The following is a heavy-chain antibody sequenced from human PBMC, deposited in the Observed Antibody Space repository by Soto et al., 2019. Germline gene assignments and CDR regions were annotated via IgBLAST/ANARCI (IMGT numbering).Heavy chain of an antibody. D-gene: IGHD3-10*01. CDR2: IRDRAYSYAT. CDR3: TRLISAAQDY. J-gene: IGHJ4*02. V-gene: IGHV3-73*01. Sequence: VLLVGSGGGLVQPRGSLNFSWAASGFVFKDSSIHWVRQASGKGLEWVGRIRDRAYSYATAYAASVKGRFTISRDDSSNTAYLQMNSLKTEDTAIYYCTRLISAAQDYWGQGTLVTVSS. CDR1: GFVFKDSS.